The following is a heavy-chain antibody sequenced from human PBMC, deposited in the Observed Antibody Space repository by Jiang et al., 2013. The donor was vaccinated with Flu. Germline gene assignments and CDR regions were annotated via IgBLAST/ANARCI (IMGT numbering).Heavy chain of an antibody. D-gene: IGHD6-13*01. J-gene: IGHJ5*02. CDR3: ARGIAAAGTNWFDP. Sequence: TSYAQKFQGRVTMTRDTSTSTVYMELSSLRSEDTAVYYCARGIAAAGTNWFDPWGQGTLVTVSS. CDR2: T. V-gene: IGHV1-46*01.